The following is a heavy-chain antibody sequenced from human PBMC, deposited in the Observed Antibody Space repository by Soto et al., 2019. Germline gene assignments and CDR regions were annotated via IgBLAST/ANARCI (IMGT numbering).Heavy chain of an antibody. CDR2: IIPLFGST. V-gene: IGHV1-69*12. Sequence: QVQLVQSGAEVKKPGSSVKISCTASGDIFSGYSVSRVRQAPGQGLEWMGGIIPLFGSTSYAPKFQGRVTITADQSTNTGYMELSSLKSEDTAVYYCARDLGTGYDSGDYWGQGTLVTIPS. D-gene: IGHD5-12*01. CDR3: ARDLGTGYDSGDY. CDR1: GDIFSGYS. J-gene: IGHJ4*02.